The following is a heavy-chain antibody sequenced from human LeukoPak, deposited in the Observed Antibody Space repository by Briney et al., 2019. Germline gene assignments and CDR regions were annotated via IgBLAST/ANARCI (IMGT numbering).Heavy chain of an antibody. CDR2: IGYTGDST. J-gene: IGHJ3*02. Sequence: GGSLRHSCAASGFTFSSYAMNWVRQAPGKGLEWVSGIGYTGDSTFYADSVKGRFTVSRDSSKNTLFLHMNSLRAEDTALYYCAKSPTVDAAFDIWGQGTMVTVSS. CDR3: AKSPTVDAAFDI. D-gene: IGHD4-23*01. CDR1: GFTFSSYA. V-gene: IGHV3-23*01.